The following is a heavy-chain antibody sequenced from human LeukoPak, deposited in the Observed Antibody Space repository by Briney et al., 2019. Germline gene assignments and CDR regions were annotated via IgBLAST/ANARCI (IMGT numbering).Heavy chain of an antibody. CDR3: ARDQDIVVVVAALRQREMGGFDP. J-gene: IGHJ5*02. Sequence: ASVKVSCKASGYTLTNYDINWVRQATGQGPEWMGCMNPKSGNTGYAQKFQGRVTMTRNTSISTAYMELSSLRSDDTAVYYCARDQDIVVVVAALRQREMGGFDPWGQGTLVTVSS. CDR1: GYTLTNYD. CDR2: MNPKSGNT. D-gene: IGHD2-15*01. V-gene: IGHV1-8*01.